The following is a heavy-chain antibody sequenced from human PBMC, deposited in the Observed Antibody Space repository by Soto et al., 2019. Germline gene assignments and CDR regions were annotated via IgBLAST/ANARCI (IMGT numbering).Heavy chain of an antibody. J-gene: IGHJ5*02. CDR3: AHTDYPTRYCRVGSCPHTWFYP. V-gene: IGHV2-5*02. D-gene: IGHD2-15*01. CDR2: IYWDDDK. Sequence: QITLKESGPTLVKPTQTLTLTCTFSGFSLSTSGVGVGWIRQPPGKALEWLALIYWDDDKRYSPSLKSRLTTTKDTSKSQLLLTMTNMDPVDTATYYCAHTDYPTRYCRVGSCPHTWFYPWGQGTLVTVSS. CDR1: GFSLSTSGVG.